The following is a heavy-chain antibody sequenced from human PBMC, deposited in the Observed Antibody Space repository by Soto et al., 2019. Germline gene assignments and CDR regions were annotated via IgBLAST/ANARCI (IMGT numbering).Heavy chain of an antibody. CDR3: SRGILF. J-gene: IGHJ4*02. CDR2: ISYGGST. V-gene: IGHV4-31*03. D-gene: IGHD5-18*01. CDR1: GGSINSGGYC. Sequence: QVQLQESGPGLVKPSQTLSLTCTVSGGSINSGGYCWSWIRQHPGKGLEWIGCISYGGSTSYNPSLKSRFTISLDTSKNQFSLQLTAVTAADPALYYCSRGILFWGQGALITVSS.